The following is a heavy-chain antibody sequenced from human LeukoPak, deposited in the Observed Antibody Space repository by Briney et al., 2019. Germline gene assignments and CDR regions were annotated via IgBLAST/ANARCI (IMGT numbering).Heavy chain of an antibody. Sequence: GGSLRLSCAASGFTFSSYGMHWVRQAPGRGLEWVAVISYDGSSKYYADSVKGRFTISRDNSKNTLYLQMNSLRDEDTAVYYCARDTFGDYSFDYWGQGTLVTVSS. CDR3: ARDTFGDYSFDY. CDR1: GFTFSSYG. CDR2: ISYDGSSK. D-gene: IGHD4-17*01. V-gene: IGHV3-30*03. J-gene: IGHJ4*02.